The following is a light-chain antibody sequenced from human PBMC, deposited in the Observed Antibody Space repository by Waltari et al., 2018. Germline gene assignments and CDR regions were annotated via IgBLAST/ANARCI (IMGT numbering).Light chain of an antibody. Sequence: EIVLTQSPGTLSLSPGERATLACRASQSVSSSYLAWYHQKPGQAPRLLIYVASSRATGIPDRFSGSGSGTDFTLTISRLEPEDFAVYYCQQYGSSPTFGQGTKVEIK. J-gene: IGKJ1*01. CDR1: QSVSSSY. V-gene: IGKV3-20*01. CDR2: VAS. CDR3: QQYGSSPT.